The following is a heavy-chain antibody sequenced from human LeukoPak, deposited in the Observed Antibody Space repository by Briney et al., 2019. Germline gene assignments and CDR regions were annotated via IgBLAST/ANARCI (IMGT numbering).Heavy chain of an antibody. CDR2: IKQDGSEK. V-gene: IGHV3-7*01. CDR3: TRDFDP. J-gene: IGHJ5*02. Sequence: GGSLRLSCVASGLSFGNYWMAWVRQAPGKGLEWVGNIKQDGSEKYYVDSVKGRFTISRDNAKNSLYLDMNSLRVEDTAIYYCTRDFDPWGQGTLVTVSS. CDR1: GLSFGNYW.